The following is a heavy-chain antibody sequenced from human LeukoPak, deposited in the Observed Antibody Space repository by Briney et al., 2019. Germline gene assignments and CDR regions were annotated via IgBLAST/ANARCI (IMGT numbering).Heavy chain of an antibody. CDR1: GFTFSSYA. CDR3: AKHPGLAVLLWFGELSPFDP. D-gene: IGHD3-10*01. CDR2: ISGSAGST. V-gene: IGHV3-23*01. J-gene: IGHJ5*02. Sequence: GGSLRLSCVASGFTFSSYAMSWVRQAPGKGLEWVSGISGSAGSTYYADSVKGRFTISRDNSKNTLYLQMNSLRAEDTAVYYCAKHPGLAVLLWFGELSPFDPWGQGTLVTVSS.